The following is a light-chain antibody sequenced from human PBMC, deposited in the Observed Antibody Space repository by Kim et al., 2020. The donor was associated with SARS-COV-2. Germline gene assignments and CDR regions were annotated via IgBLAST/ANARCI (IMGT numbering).Light chain of an antibody. CDR2: GAS. Sequence: ALLMTQSPSSFSSSTGDRATLTCRASQGISSYLAWYQQKPGKAPKLLIYGASTLQSGVPSRFSGSGSGTDFTLTISCLQSEDFATYYCQQYYNYPWTFGQGTKVEIK. CDR3: QQYYNYPWT. CDR1: QGISSY. J-gene: IGKJ1*01. V-gene: IGKV1-8*01.